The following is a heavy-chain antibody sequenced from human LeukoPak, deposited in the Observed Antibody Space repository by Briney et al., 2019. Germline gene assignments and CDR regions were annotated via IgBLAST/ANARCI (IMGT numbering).Heavy chain of an antibody. J-gene: IGHJ4*02. Sequence: ASQTLSLTCTVSGGSISSGDYYWSWIRQPPGKGLEWIGYIYYSGSTYYNPSLKSRATISVDTSKNQFSLKLSSVTAADTAVYYCARDSIESYFDYWGQGTLVTVSS. CDR2: IYYSGST. D-gene: IGHD3-22*01. CDR3: ARDSIESYFDY. CDR1: GGSISSGDYY. V-gene: IGHV4-30-4*01.